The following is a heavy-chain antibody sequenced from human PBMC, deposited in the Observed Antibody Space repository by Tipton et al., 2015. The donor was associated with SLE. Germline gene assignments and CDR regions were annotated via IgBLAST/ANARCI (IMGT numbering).Heavy chain of an antibody. J-gene: IGHJ4*02. CDR1: GISFRSYM. Sequence: GSLRLSCTASGISFRSYMMHWVRQAPGEGLVWVARISTGGSSTSYADSVKGRFTISRDNAKNTLYLQMNSLGAEDTAVYYCASITLMVTGEYWGQGTLVTVSS. CDR3: ASITLMVTGEY. V-gene: IGHV3-74*01. D-gene: IGHD3-22*01. CDR2: ISTGGSST.